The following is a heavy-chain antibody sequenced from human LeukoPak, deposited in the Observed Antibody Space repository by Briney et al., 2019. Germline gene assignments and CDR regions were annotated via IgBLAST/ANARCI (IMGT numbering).Heavy chain of an antibody. CDR1: GGTFSSYA. J-gene: IGHJ6*03. CDR3: ARGSTSYYYYMDV. Sequence: SVKVSCKASGGTFSSYAISWVRQAPGQGLEWMGGIIPIFGTANYAQKFQGRVTITADKSTSTAYMELGSLRSEDTAVYYCARGSTSYYYYMDVWGKGTTVTVSS. V-gene: IGHV1-69*06. D-gene: IGHD6-6*01. CDR2: IIPIFGTA.